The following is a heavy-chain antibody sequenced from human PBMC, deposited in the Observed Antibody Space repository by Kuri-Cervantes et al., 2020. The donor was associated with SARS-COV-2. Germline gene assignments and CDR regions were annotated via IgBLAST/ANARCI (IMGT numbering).Heavy chain of an antibody. J-gene: IGHJ4*02. CDR2: IYSGGST. D-gene: IGHD3-22*01. CDR1: GFTVSSNY. V-gene: IGHV3-53*01. Sequence: GGSLRLSCAASGFTVSSNYMSWVRQAPGKGLEWVSVIYSGGSTYYADSVKGRFTISSDVSKNTVHLQMDRLRGEDTAIYYCARSRVGPDSSGYYFDHWGQGIPVTVSS. CDR3: ARSRVGPDSSGYYFDH.